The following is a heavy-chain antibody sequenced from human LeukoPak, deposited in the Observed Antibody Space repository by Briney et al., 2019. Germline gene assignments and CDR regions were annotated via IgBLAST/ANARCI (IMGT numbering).Heavy chain of an antibody. J-gene: IGHJ4*02. CDR3: AKVFPRYCSSTSCPADY. V-gene: IGHV3-23*01. CDR2: ISGSGGST. Sequence: SGGSLRLSCAASGFTFSSYAMSWVRQAPGKGLEWVSAISGSGGSTYYADSVKGRFTISRDNSKNTLYLQMNSLRAEDTAVYYCAKVFPRYCSSTSCPADYWGQGTLVTVSS. CDR1: GFTFSSYA. D-gene: IGHD2-2*01.